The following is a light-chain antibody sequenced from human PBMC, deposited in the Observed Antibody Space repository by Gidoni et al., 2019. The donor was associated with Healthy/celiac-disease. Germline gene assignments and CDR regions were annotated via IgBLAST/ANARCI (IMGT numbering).Light chain of an antibody. CDR3: QQYNNWPPT. J-gene: IGKJ2*01. Sequence: PATRSVSPGERATLTCRASQSVSSNLAWYQQKPGQSPRLLIYGASTRATGIPARFSGSGSGTEFTLTISSLQSEDFAVYYCQQYNNWPPTFGQGTKLEIK. CDR1: QSVSSN. V-gene: IGKV3-15*01. CDR2: GAS.